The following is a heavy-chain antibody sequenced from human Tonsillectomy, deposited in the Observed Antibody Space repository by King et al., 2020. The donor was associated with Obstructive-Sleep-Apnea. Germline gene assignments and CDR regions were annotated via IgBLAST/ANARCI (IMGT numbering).Heavy chain of an antibody. CDR1: GFTFSSYS. V-gene: IGHV3-48*01. D-gene: IGHD6-13*01. CDR2: ISSSSSTI. J-gene: IGHJ4*02. CDR3: ARDRIAAAGSLDY. Sequence: DVQLVESGGGLVQTGGSLRLSCAASGFTFSSYSMYWVRQAPGKGLEWVSYISSSSSTIYNADSVKGRFIISRDNAKNSLYLHMNSLRVEDTALYYCARDRIAAAGSLDYWGQGTLVTVSS.